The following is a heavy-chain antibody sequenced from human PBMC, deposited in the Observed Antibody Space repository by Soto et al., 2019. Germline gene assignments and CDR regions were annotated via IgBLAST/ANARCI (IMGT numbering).Heavy chain of an antibody. D-gene: IGHD3-3*01. V-gene: IGHV1-3*01. CDR1: GYTFTSYA. Sequence: GASVKVSCKASGYTFTSYAMHWVRQAPGQRLEWMGWINAGNGNTKYSQKFQGRVTITRDTSASTAYMELSSLRSEDTAVYYCARDGRLRFLEWLFPKEGWFDPWGQGTLVTVSS. J-gene: IGHJ5*02. CDR3: ARDGRLRFLEWLFPKEGWFDP. CDR2: INAGNGNT.